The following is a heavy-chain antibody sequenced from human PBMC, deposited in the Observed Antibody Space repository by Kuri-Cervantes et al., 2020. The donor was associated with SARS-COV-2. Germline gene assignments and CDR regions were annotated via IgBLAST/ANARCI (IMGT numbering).Heavy chain of an antibody. CDR3: ARSYSSTWYLSHYYAMDV. CDR1: AYTFTSYA. D-gene: IGHD6-13*01. J-gene: IGHJ6*02. V-gene: IGHV1-3*01. Sequence: ASAKVSCKASAYTFTSYAMHWVRQAPGQRLEWMGWINAGNGNTKYSQKFQGRVTITRDTSASTAYMELSRLRSDDTAVYYCARSYSSTWYLSHYYAMDVWGQGTTVTVSS. CDR2: INAGNGNT.